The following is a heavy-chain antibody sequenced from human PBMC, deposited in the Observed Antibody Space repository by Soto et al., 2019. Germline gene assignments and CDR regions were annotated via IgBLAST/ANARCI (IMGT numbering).Heavy chain of an antibody. CDR3: ARPLQLAVSGFDP. J-gene: IGHJ5*02. CDR1: GDSISSSSYY. CDR2: IHYRANS. Sequence: LSLTCAVSGDSISSSSYYWAWIRQPPGKGLEWIGSIHYRANSYYSPSLKSRITISVDTSKNQISLRLSSVTAADTAVYYCARPLQLAVSGFDPWGQGTLVTVSS. V-gene: IGHV4-39*01. D-gene: IGHD3-3*02.